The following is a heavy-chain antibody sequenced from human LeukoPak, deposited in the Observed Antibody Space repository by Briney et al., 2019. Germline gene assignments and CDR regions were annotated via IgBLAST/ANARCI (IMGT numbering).Heavy chain of an antibody. CDR3: ARDSAGSMVRGAIPDGWFDP. D-gene: IGHD3-10*01. CDR1: GYTFTRYG. J-gene: IGHJ5*02. V-gene: IGHV1-18*01. CDR2: ISAYNGKT. Sequence: VSVKVSCKASGYTFTRYGISWVRQAPGQGLEWMGWISAYNGKTNYAQKLQGRVTITTATSRSKAYMELTRLRSDDTAVYYCARDSAGSMVRGAIPDGWFDPWGQGTLVTVSS.